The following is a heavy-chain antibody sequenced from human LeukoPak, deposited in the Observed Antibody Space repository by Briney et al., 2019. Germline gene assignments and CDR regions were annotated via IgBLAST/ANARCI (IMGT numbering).Heavy chain of an antibody. CDR1: GYTFTSYD. V-gene: IGHV1-8*01. CDR2: MNPNSGNT. Sequence: GASVKVSCKASGYTFTSYDINWVRQATGQGLEWMGWMNPNSGNTGYAQKFQGRVTMTRNTSISTAYMELSSLRSEDTAVYYCARGQYYYDSSGSFPFDYWGQGTLVTVSS. CDR3: ARGQYYYDSSGSFPFDY. D-gene: IGHD3-22*01. J-gene: IGHJ4*02.